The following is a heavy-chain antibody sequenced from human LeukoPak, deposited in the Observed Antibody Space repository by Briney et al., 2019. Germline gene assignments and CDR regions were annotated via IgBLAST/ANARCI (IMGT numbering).Heavy chain of an antibody. CDR2: INHSGST. D-gene: IGHD6-13*01. J-gene: IGHJ6*02. CDR1: GGAFSGYY. Sequence: AETLSLTCAVYGGAFSGYYWSWIRQPPGKGLEGIGEINHSGSTNYNPSLKSRVTISVDTSKNQFSLKLSSVTAADTAVYYCARGGIAAAGPYYYYGMDVWGQGTTVTVSS. V-gene: IGHV4-34*01. CDR3: ARGGIAAAGPYYYYGMDV.